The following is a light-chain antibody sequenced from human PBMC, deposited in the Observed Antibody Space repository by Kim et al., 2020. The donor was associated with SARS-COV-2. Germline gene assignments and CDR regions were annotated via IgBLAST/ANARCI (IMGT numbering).Light chain of an antibody. CDR2: GAS. CDR1: QSVSSN. Sequence: IVMTQSPATLSVSPGERATLSCRASQSVSSNLAWYQQKPGQAPRLLIYGASMRATGIPARFSGSGSGTDFTLTISRLEPEDFAVYYCQQYGSSLWTFGQGTKVDIK. J-gene: IGKJ1*01. CDR3: QQYGSSLWT. V-gene: IGKV3-20*01.